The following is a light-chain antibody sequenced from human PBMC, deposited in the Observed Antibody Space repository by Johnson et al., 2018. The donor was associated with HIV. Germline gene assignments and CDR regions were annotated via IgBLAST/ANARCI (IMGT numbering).Light chain of an antibody. CDR3: GTWDSSLSAS. J-gene: IGLJ1*01. Sequence: QSVLTQPPSVSAAPGQKVTISCSGSSSNIGNNYVSWYQQLPGTAPKLLIYDNNKRPSGIPDRFSGSKSGTSATLGITGLQPGEEADYYCGTWDSSLSASFGTGTKVTVL. CDR1: SSNIGNNY. CDR2: DNN. V-gene: IGLV1-51*01.